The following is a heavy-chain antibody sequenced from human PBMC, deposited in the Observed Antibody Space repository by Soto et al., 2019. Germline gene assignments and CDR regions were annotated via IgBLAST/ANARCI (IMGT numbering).Heavy chain of an antibody. D-gene: IGHD6-19*01. J-gene: IGHJ4*02. V-gene: IGHV1-46*01. CDR1: VYSFTSYY. CDR2: INPSGGST. Sequence: XSVKVSCKASVYSFTSYYMHWVRQAPGQGLEWMGIINPSGGSTSYAQKFQGRVTMTRDTSTSTVYMELSSLRSEDTAVYYCAREPVQAVAGNFDYWGQGTLVTVSS. CDR3: AREPVQAVAGNFDY.